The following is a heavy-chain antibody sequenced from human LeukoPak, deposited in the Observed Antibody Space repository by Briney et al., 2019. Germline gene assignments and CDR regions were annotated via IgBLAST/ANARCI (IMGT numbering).Heavy chain of an antibody. J-gene: IGHJ5*02. Sequence: GGSLRLSCAASGFTFSQYNLHWVRQAPGKGLEWVSYITLSSTTIYYSDSVKGRFTISRDNSKNTLYLQMNSLRAEDTAVYYCAKAAYSSSWLYNWFDPWGQGTLVTVSS. CDR3: AKAAYSSSWLYNWFDP. CDR2: ITLSSTTI. D-gene: IGHD6-13*01. CDR1: GFTFSQYN. V-gene: IGHV3-48*01.